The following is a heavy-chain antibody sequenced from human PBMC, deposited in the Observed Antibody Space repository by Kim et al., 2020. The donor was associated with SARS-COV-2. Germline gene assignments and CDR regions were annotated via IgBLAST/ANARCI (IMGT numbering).Heavy chain of an antibody. CDR2: INHSGST. CDR3: ARMTYSSGWYYYGMDV. Sequence: SETLSLTCAVYGGSFSGYYWSWIRQPPGKGLEWIGEINHSGSTNSNPSLKSRVTISVDTSKNQFSLKLSSVTAADTAVYYCARMTYSSGWYYYGMDVWGQGTAVTVSS. J-gene: IGHJ6*02. V-gene: IGHV4-34*01. CDR1: GGSFSGYY. D-gene: IGHD6-19*01.